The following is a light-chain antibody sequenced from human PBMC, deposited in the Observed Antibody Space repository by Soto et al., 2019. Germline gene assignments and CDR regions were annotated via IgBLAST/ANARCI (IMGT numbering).Light chain of an antibody. CDR1: QGISNY. J-gene: IGKJ3*01. CDR2: GAS. CDR3: QNYNTYSQFT. V-gene: IGKV1-27*01. Sequence: DIQMTQSPSSLSASVGDRVTVTCLASQGISNYLAWYQQKPGKVPKLLIYGASTLQSGVPSRYSGSGSGTDFTLTISSLQPEDVATYYCQNYNTYSQFTFGPGTKVDIK.